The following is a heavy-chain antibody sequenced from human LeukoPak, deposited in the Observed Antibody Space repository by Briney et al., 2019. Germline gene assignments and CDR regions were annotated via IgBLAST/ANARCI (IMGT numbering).Heavy chain of an antibody. Sequence: GRSLRLSRAASGFTFSSYAMSSVRQAPGKRLEWGSAISVSGGSTYYADPVKDRFTIDRDNSKNTLYLQMISLRAEDTAVYYCAKERGSSWYSIDYWGQGTLVTVSS. CDR2: ISVSGGST. CDR1: GFTFSSYA. V-gene: IGHV3-23*01. J-gene: IGHJ4*02. CDR3: AKERGSSWYSIDY. D-gene: IGHD6-13*01.